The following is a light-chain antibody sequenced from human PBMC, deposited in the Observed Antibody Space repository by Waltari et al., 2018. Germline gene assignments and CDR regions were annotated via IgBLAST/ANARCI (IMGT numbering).Light chain of an antibody. CDR1: QSVTTN. V-gene: IGKV3-15*01. CDR2: DTS. CDR3: QQYNNWPLT. J-gene: IGKJ1*01. Sequence: EVVMTQSPATLSVSPGERVTLSCRASQSVTTNLAWYQHKPGQAPRLLIYDTSTRAPGFPARFSGSGSETEFTLIISSLQSEDFAVYYCQQYNNWPLTFGQGTRVEIK.